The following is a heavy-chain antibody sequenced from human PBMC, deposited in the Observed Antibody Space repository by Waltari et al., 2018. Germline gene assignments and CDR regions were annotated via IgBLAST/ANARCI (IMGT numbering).Heavy chain of an antibody. CDR1: GGSFSGYY. CDR2: INHSGST. CDR3: ARSGHWAQYSGSYSGYWYFDL. D-gene: IGHD1-26*01. V-gene: IGHV4-34*01. J-gene: IGHJ2*01. Sequence: QVQLQQWGAGLLKPSETLSLTCAVYGGSFSGYYWSWIRQPPGKGLEWIGEINHSGSTTYNPSLSGRVTISVDTSKNQFSLKLSSVTAADTAVYYCARSGHWAQYSGSYSGYWYFDLWGRGTLVTVSS.